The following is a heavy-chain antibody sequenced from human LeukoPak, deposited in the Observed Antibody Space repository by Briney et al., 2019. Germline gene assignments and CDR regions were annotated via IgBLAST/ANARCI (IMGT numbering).Heavy chain of an antibody. CDR2: ISSSSSYI. CDR1: GFTFSSYS. D-gene: IGHD6-19*01. V-gene: IGHV3-21*01. Sequence: GGSLRLSCAASGFTFSSYSMNWVRQAPGKGLEWVSSISSSSSYIYYADSVKGRFTISRDNAENSLYLQMNSLRAEDTAVYYCARLGIAVAEGIDYWGQGTLVTVSS. J-gene: IGHJ4*02. CDR3: ARLGIAVAEGIDY.